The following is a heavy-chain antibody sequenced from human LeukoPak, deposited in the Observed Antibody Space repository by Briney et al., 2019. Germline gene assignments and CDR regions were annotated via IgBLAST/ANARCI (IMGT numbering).Heavy chain of an antibody. CDR1: GYTFTSYG. CDR2: ISAYNGNT. CDR3: ARAPGYCGGGSCFDY. V-gene: IGHV1-18*01. D-gene: IGHD2-15*01. Sequence: ASVKVSCKASGYTFTSYGISWVRQAPGQGLEWMGWISAYNGNTNYAQKLQGRVTMTTDTSTSTAYMELRGLRSDDTAVYYCARAPGYCGGGSCFDYWGQGTLVTVSS. J-gene: IGHJ4*02.